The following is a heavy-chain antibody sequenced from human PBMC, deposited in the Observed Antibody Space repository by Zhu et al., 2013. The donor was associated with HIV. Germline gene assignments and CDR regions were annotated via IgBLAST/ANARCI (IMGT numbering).Heavy chain of an antibody. CDR2: IIPIFGTA. Sequence: QVQLVQSGAEVKKPGSSVKVSCKASGGTFSSYAISWVRQAPGQGLEWMGGIIPIFGTANYAQKFQGRVTITADKSTSTAYMELSSLRSEDTAVYYCARDPRQPLYGDYVPYGMDVWGQGDHGSPVSS. J-gene: IGHJ6*02. CDR1: GGTFSSYA. CDR3: ARDPRQPLYGDYVPYGMDV. V-gene: IGHV1-69*06. D-gene: IGHD4-17*01.